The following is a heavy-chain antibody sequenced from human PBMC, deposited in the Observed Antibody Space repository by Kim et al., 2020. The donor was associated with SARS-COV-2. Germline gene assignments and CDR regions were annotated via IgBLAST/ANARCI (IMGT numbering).Heavy chain of an antibody. CDR1: GGTFSSYA. J-gene: IGHJ6*02. Sequence: SVKVSCKASGGTFSSYAISWVRQAPGQGLEWMGGIIPIFGTANYAQKFQGRVTITADESTSTAYMELSSLRSEDTAVYYCARSLLYNWNDADKDYYYYGMDVWGQGTTVTVSS. CDR3: ARSLLYNWNDADKDYYYYGMDV. CDR2: IIPIFGTA. D-gene: IGHD1-20*01. V-gene: IGHV1-69*13.